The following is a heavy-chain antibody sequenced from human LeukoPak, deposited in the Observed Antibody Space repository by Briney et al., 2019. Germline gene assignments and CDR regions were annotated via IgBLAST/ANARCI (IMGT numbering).Heavy chain of an antibody. Sequence: SETLSLTCTVSGGSISGYYWSWIRQPPGKGLEWIGYIYYSGSTYYNPSLKSRVTISVDTSKNQFSLKLSSVTAADTAVYYCARTAITMVRAFSYFDLWGRGTLVTVSS. J-gene: IGHJ2*01. D-gene: IGHD3-10*01. CDR3: ARTAITMVRAFSYFDL. CDR1: GGSISGYY. CDR2: IYYSGST. V-gene: IGHV4-59*12.